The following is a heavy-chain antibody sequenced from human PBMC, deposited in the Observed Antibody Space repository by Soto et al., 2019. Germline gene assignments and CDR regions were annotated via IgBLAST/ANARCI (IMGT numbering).Heavy chain of an antibody. V-gene: IGHV1-69*13. CDR3: ARGPEERGTRVIQLWLRSNIYFDY. CDR1: GGTFSSYA. Sequence: ASVKVSCKASGGTFSSYAISWVRQAPGQGLEWMGGIIPIFGTANYAQKFQGRVTITADESTSTAYMELSSLRSEDTAVYYCARGPEERGTRVIQLWLRSNIYFDYWGQGTLVTVSS. D-gene: IGHD5-18*01. CDR2: IIPIFGTA. J-gene: IGHJ4*02.